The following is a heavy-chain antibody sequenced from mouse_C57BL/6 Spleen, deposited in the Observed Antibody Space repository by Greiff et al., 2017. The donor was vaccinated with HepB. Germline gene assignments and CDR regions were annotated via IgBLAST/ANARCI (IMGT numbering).Heavy chain of an antibody. CDR2: ISNGGGST. D-gene: IGHD2-5*01. Sequence: EVNVVESGGGLVQPGGSLKLSCAASGFTFSDYYMYWVRQTPEKRLEWVAYISNGGGSTYYPDTVKGRFTISRDNAKNTLYLQMSRLKSEDTAMYYCAGHNYSNYVRPYAMDYWGQGTSVTVSS. V-gene: IGHV5-12*01. CDR1: GFTFSDYY. CDR3: AGHNYSNYVRPYAMDY. J-gene: IGHJ4*01.